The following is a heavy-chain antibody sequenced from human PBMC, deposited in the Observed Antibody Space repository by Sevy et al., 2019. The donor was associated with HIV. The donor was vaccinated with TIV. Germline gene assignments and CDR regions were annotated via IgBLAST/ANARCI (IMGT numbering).Heavy chain of an antibody. V-gene: IGHV3-21*01. J-gene: IGHJ3*02. Sequence: GGSLRLSCGASGFTFSSYSMNWVRQAPGKGLEWVSLISSSSSYIYYADSVKGRSTITRDNAKNSLYLQMNRLRAEDTAVYYCARFHSSSWFDALDIWGQGTMVTVSS. CDR2: ISSSSSYI. D-gene: IGHD6-13*01. CDR3: ARFHSSSWFDALDI. CDR1: GFTFSSYS.